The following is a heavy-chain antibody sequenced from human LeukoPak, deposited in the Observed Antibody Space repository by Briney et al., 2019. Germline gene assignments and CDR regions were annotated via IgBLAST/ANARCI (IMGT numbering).Heavy chain of an antibody. CDR1: GFTFSSYE. D-gene: IGHD6-6*01. V-gene: IGHV3-48*03. J-gene: IGHJ3*02. CDR2: ISSSGSTI. CDR3: ARLYSSSSGKAFDI. Sequence: GRSLRLSCAASGFTFSSYETNWVRQAPGKGLEWVSYISSSGSTIYYADSVKGRFTISRDNAKNSLYLQMNSLRAEDTAVYYCARLYSSSSGKAFDIWGQGTMVTVSS.